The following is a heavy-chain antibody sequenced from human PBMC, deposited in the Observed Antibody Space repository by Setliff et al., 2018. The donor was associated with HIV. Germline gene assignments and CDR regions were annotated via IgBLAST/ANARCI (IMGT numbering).Heavy chain of an antibody. Sequence: SETLSLTCTVSDYSISSGYYWGWIRQPPGKGLEWIASIFQSGSTYYNPSLKSRVTISVDTSKNQFSLQLTSVTAADTAVYYCARAPPGLQNDAFDVWGQGTMVTVSS. CDR3: ARAPPGLQNDAFDV. CDR2: IFQSGST. V-gene: IGHV4-38-2*02. D-gene: IGHD2-15*01. J-gene: IGHJ3*01. CDR1: DYSISSGYY.